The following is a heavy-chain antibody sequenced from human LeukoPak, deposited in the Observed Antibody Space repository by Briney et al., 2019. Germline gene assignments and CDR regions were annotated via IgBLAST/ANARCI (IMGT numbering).Heavy chain of an antibody. V-gene: IGHV1-8*03. CDR3: ARVSYSSGYGTYDAFDI. D-gene: IGHD6-19*01. CDR2: MNPNSGNT. Sequence: RASVKVSCKASGYTFTSYDINWVRQATGQGLEWMGWMNPNSGNTGYAQKFQGRVTITRNTSISTAYMELSSLRSEDTAVYYCARVSYSSGYGTYDAFDIWGQGTMVTVSS. CDR1: GYTFTSYD. J-gene: IGHJ3*02.